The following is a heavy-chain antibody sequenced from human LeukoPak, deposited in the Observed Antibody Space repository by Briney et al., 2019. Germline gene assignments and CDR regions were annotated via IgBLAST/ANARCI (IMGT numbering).Heavy chain of an antibody. CDR1: GFTFSSYA. Sequence: GGSLRLSCAASGFTFSSYAMSWVRQAPGKGLEWVSAISGSGGSTYYADSVKGRFTISRDNSKNTLYLQMNSLRAEDTAEYYCAKGASKRRDGYKHTSAEYFQHWGQGTLVTVSS. D-gene: IGHD5-24*01. CDR2: ISGSGGST. CDR3: AKGASKRRDGYKHTSAEYFQH. J-gene: IGHJ1*01. V-gene: IGHV3-23*01.